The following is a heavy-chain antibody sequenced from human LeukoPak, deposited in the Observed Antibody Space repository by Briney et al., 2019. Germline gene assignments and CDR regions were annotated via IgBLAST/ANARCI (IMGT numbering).Heavy chain of an antibody. D-gene: IGHD3-22*01. Sequence: ASVKVSCKASGYTFITYGINWVRQAPGQGPEWMGWINPYNGNTKYAQKFQGRVTMTTDTSTSTSYMELRSLRSDDTAVYYCARLGSRGYFAIDYRGQGTLVTVAS. V-gene: IGHV1-18*01. J-gene: IGHJ4*02. CDR3: ARLGSRGYFAIDY. CDR2: INPYNGNT. CDR1: GYTFITYG.